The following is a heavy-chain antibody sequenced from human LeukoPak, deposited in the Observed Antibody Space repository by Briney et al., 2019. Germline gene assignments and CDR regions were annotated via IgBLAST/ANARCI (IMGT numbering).Heavy chain of an antibody. CDR1: GYPLTSYG. V-gene: IGHV1-18*01. CDR2: ISTYNGNT. CDR3: ASLGYCSSTSCQRSYYFDF. D-gene: IGHD2-2*01. J-gene: IGHJ4*02. Sequence: ASVKVSCKASGYPLTSYGIGWVRQAPGQGLEWMGWISTYNGNTNYAQKFQGRVTMTTDTSTRTTYMELGSLRSGDTAVYYCASLGYCSSTSCQRSYYFDFWGQGTLVTVSS.